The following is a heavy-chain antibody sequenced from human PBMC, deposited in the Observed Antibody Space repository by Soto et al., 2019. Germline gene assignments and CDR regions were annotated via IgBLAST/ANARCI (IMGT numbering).Heavy chain of an antibody. J-gene: IGHJ4*02. V-gene: IGHV2-26*01. CDR3: ARTVARMNLDY. D-gene: IGHD2-21*01. CDR2: IFSNDET. CDR1: GFSLSNARMG. Sequence: QVTLKESGPVLVKPTETLTLTCTVSGFSLSNARMGVSWIRQPPGKALEWLAHIFSNDETAYSTSLKTRLTISQDTSKCQVVLTMGNMDPVDTATYYCARTVARMNLDYWGQGTLVTVSS.